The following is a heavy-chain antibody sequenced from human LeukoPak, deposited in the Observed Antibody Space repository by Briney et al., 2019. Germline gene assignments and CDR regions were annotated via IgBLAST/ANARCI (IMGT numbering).Heavy chain of an antibody. CDR3: AKDDRWLQFCC. D-gene: IGHD5-24*01. CDR1: GFTFISHG. J-gene: IGHJ4*02. V-gene: IGHV3-23*01. Sequence: HPGGTLRLSCVSSGFTFISHGMNWVRQAPGKGLDGVSGIIPSVHTTYYADSVRGRFTIYRDNSRNTVYLQMNSLRAEDTAAYYCAKDDRWLQFCCWGQGTLVTVSS. CDR2: IIPSVHTT.